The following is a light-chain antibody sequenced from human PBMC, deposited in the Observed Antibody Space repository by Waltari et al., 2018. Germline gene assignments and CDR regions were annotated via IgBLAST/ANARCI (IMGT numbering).Light chain of an antibody. V-gene: IGKV3-20*01. Sequence: ENVLAQSPGTLSLPPRESVPLPCRASQPVSSSYVAWYQQKPGQAPRLLMYGASRRATGTPDRFSGSGSGTDFTLTISRLAPEDSAVYYCQQFGTTPWTFGQGTTVKI. J-gene: IGKJ1*01. CDR3: QQFGTTPWT. CDR2: GAS. CDR1: QPVSSSY.